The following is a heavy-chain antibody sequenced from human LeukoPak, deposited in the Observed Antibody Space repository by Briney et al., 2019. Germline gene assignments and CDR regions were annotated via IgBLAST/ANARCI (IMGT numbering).Heavy chain of an antibody. CDR2: IYYCGST. V-gene: IGHV4-59*01. D-gene: IGHD1-26*01. CDR3: ATTTIRLGY. J-gene: IGHJ4*02. Sequence: SETLSLTCTVSGGSISSYYWSWIRQPPGKGLEWIGYIYYCGSTNYNPSLKSRVTISVDTSKNQFSLKLSSVTAADTAVYYCATTTIRLGYWGQGTLVTVSS. CDR1: GGSISSYY.